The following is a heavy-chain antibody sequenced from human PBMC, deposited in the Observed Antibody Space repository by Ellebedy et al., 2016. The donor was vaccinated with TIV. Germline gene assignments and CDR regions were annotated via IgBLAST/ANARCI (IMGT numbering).Heavy chain of an antibody. CDR2: IYYSGST. D-gene: IGHD2-15*01. Sequence: MPSETLSLTCTVAGGSISSSSSYWGWIRQPPGKGLEWIGSIYYSGSTYYNPSLKSRVTISVDTSKNQFSLKLSSVTAADTAVYYCARGVSCSGGTCYSGDWFDPWGQGTLVTVSS. J-gene: IGHJ5*02. CDR3: ARGVSCSGGTCYSGDWFDP. V-gene: IGHV4-39*01. CDR1: GGSISSSSSY.